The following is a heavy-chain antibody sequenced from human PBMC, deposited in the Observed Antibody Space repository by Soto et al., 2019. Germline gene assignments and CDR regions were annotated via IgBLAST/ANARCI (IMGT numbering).Heavy chain of an antibody. D-gene: IGHD6-13*01. CDR1: GYTFSPFW. V-gene: IGHV3-74*01. J-gene: IGHJ3*01. Sequence: EVQLVESGGGLVQPGESLRLSCAASGYTFSPFWMHWVRQAPGKGLVWVSHINSDGSTIVYADSVKGRFTISRDNAKNTLYLQMNSLKAEDTAVYFFVRDLGYHDSFDVWGRGTMVTVSS. CDR2: INSDGSTI. CDR3: VRDLGYHDSFDV.